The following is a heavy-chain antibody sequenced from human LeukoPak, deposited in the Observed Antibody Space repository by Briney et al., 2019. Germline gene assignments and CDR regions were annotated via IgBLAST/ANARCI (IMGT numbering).Heavy chain of an antibody. J-gene: IGHJ4*02. CDR1: GFTFSTYW. Sequence: GGSLRLSCAASGFTFSTYWMSWVRQAPGNGLEWVANIKQDGSEKYYVDSVKGRFTIYSDNAKNSLYLQMNSLRAEDTAMYYCARDSAGNDYWGQGTLVTVSS. CDR2: IKQDGSEK. CDR3: ARDSAGNDY. D-gene: IGHD6-13*01. V-gene: IGHV3-7*01.